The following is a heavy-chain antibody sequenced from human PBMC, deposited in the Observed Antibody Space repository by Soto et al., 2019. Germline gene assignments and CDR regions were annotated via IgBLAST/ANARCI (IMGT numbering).Heavy chain of an antibody. D-gene: IGHD3-22*01. CDR1: GGSISSGGYY. CDR3: ARDRPDSSGYYLFDY. Sequence: PSETLSLTCTVSGGSISSGGYYWSWIRQHPGKGLEWIGYVYYSGSTYYNPSLKSRVTISVDTSKNQFSLKLSSVTAADTAVYYCARDRPDSSGYYLFDYWGQGTLVTVS. CDR2: VYYSGST. V-gene: IGHV4-31*03. J-gene: IGHJ4*02.